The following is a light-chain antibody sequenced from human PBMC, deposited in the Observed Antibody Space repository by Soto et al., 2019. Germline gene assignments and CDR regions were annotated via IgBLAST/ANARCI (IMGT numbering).Light chain of an antibody. Sequence: QSVLTQPRPVFGSPGPSVTISCPGNSNEIGAYNYVSWYQQHPAKAPNLMIYDVIKRPSGVPDRFSGSKSGNTASLSISGLQAEDEGDYYCCSYTNSAYVFGTGTKVTVL. CDR3: CSYTNSAYV. CDR2: DVI. J-gene: IGLJ1*01. V-gene: IGLV2-11*01. CDR1: SNEIGAYNY.